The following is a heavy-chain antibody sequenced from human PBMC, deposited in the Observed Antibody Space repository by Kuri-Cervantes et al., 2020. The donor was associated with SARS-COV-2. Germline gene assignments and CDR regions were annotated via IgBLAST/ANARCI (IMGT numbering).Heavy chain of an antibody. CDR3: AREDIAAAGTALYY. V-gene: IGHV4-61*01. J-gene: IGHJ4*02. CDR1: GGSVSSGSYY. CDR2: IYYSGST. Sequence: SETLSLTCTVSGGSVSSGSYYWSWIRQPPGKGLEWIGYIYYSGSTNYNPSLKSRVTISVDTSKNQFSLKLSSVTAADTAVYYCAREDIAAAGTALYYWGQGTLVTVSS. D-gene: IGHD6-13*01.